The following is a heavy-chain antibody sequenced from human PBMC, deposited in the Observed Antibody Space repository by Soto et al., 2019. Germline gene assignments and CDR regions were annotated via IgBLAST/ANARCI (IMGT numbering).Heavy chain of an antibody. D-gene: IGHD3-10*01. CDR3: ATPYGSGGYSNWFDP. CDR2: FDPEDGET. J-gene: IGHJ5*02. Sequence: ASVKVSSKVSGYTLTELSMHSVRQAPGKGLEWMGGFDPEDGETIYAQKFQGRVTMTEDTSTDTAYMELSSLRSEDTAVYYCATPYGSGGYSNWFDPWGQGTLVTVSS. CDR1: GYTLTELS. V-gene: IGHV1-24*01.